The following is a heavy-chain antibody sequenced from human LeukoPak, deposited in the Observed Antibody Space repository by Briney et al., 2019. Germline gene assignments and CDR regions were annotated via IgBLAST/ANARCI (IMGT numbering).Heavy chain of an antibody. CDR1: GFDFSNYV. CDR2: ISSGGTVI. V-gene: IGHV3-48*03. Sequence: PGGSLRLSCAASGFDFSNYVMTWVRQAPGKGLEFVSHISSGGTVIYYADSVKGRFTISRDNAKNSLDLHMNSLRAEDTAVYYCARGIFDTWGQGTMVTVSS. J-gene: IGHJ3*02. CDR3: ARGIFDT.